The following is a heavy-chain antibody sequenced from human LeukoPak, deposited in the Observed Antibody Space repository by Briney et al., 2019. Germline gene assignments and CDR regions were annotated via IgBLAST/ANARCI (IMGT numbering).Heavy chain of an antibody. Sequence: SETLSLTCTVSGGSISIYYWSWIRQPPGKGRGWIGYIYYSGSTNYNPSLKSRVTISVDTSKNQFSLKLSSVTAADTAVYYCARGPYSGLITIFGVVMPYFDYWGQGTLVTVSS. D-gene: IGHD3-3*01. CDR2: IYYSGST. CDR3: ARGPYSGLITIFGVVMPYFDY. CDR1: GGSISIYY. V-gene: IGHV4-59*01. J-gene: IGHJ4*02.